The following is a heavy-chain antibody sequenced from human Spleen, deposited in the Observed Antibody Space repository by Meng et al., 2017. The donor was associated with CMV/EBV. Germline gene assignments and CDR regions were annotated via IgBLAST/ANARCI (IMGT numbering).Heavy chain of an antibody. V-gene: IGHV1-8*01. CDR2: MNPNRGNT. CDR1: FTSYD. Sequence: FTSYDINWVRQATGQGLEWMGWMNPNRGNTGYAQKFQGRVTMTRNTSISTAYMELSSLRSEDTAVYYCAREKSYCGGDCPYTHWYFDLWGRDTLVTVSS. D-gene: IGHD2-21*01. CDR3: AREKSYCGGDCPYTHWYFDL. J-gene: IGHJ2*01.